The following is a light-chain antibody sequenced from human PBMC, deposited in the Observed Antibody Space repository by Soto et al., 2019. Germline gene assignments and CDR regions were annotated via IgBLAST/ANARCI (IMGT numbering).Light chain of an antibody. CDR1: SSDVGGYNY. CDR3: SSYTTCNTRQIV. CDR2: DVS. Sequence: QSALTQPASVSGSPGQSITISCTGTSSDVGGYNYVSWYQHHPGKAPKLMIFDVSNRPSGVSNRFSGSNSGNTASLTISGLQPEDEADYYCSSYTTCNTRQIVFGTGTKLTVL. J-gene: IGLJ1*01. V-gene: IGLV2-14*03.